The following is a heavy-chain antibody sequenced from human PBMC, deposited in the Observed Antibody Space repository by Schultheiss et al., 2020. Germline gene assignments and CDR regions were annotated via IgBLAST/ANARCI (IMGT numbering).Heavy chain of an antibody. CDR3: ASHYTTYWYGDFDY. D-gene: IGHD3-10*01. J-gene: IGHJ4*02. Sequence: GGSLRLSCGAFGFSFSNYGMSWVRQTPGKGLEWVSGLSGSGGSTYYADSVKGRFTISRDNSKNTLYLQMNSLRADDTAVYYCASHYTTYWYGDFDYWGQGTLVTVSS. V-gene: IGHV3-23*01. CDR1: GFSFSNYG. CDR2: LSGSGGST.